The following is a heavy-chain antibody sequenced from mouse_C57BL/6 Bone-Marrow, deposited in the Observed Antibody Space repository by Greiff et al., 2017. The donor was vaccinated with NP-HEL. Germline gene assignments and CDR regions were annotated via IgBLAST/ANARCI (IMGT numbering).Heavy chain of an antibody. Sequence: EVKLMESGGGLVQSGRSLRLSCATSGFTFSDFYMEWVRQAPGKGLEWIAASRNKANDYTTEYSASVKGRFIVSRDTSQSILYLQMNALRAEDTAIYYCARDATYSNYVPFAYWGQGTLVTVSA. CDR2: SRNKANDYTT. V-gene: IGHV7-1*01. CDR3: ARDATYSNYVPFAY. CDR1: GFTFSDFY. D-gene: IGHD2-5*01. J-gene: IGHJ3*01.